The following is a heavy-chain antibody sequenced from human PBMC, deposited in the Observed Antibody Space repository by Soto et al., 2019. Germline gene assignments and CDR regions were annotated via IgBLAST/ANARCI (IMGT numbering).Heavy chain of an antibody. V-gene: IGHV3-23*01. Sequence: GGSLRLSCAASGFTFSSYAMRWVRQAPGKGLEWVSAISGSGGSTYYADSVKGRFTISRDNSKNTLYLQMNSLRAEDSVVYYCAKDFSPLLYWNDGVQGKAFDIWGPGTMVTVSS. CDR3: AKDFSPLLYWNDGVQGKAFDI. D-gene: IGHD1-1*01. CDR2: ISGSGGST. CDR1: GFTFSSYA. J-gene: IGHJ3*02.